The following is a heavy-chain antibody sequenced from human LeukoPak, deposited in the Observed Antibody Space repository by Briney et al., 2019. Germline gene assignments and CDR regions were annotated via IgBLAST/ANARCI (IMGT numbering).Heavy chain of an antibody. J-gene: IGHJ6*03. CDR3: ARVLPGIAAAGTLYYYYYMDV. Sequence: SETLSLTCTVSGGSISSYYWSWIRQPAGKGLEWIGRIYTSGSTNYNPSLKSRVTMSVDTSKNQFSLKLSSVTAADTAVYYCARVLPGIAAAGTLYYYYYMDVWGKGTTVTVSS. V-gene: IGHV4-4*07. CDR2: IYTSGST. D-gene: IGHD6-13*01. CDR1: GGSISSYY.